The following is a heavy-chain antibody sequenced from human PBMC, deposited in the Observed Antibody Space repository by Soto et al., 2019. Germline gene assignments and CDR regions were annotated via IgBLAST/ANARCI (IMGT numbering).Heavy chain of an antibody. Sequence: QVQLAQSGAEVKKPGASVKFSCKASGSTLTDSYIHWVRQAPGRGLDRMGWTNPKTGDTYSAQNLQGRVTTTRDTAIDTGYMELSRLQSDDTAVYYCARSSGSYSYYGMDVWGQGTTLTVSS. V-gene: IGHV1-2*02. CDR3: ARSSGSYSYYGMDV. D-gene: IGHD1-26*01. CDR1: GSTLTDSY. CDR2: TNPKTGDT. J-gene: IGHJ6*02.